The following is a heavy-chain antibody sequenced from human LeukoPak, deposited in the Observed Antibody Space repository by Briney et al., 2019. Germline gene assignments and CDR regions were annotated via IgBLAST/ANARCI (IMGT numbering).Heavy chain of an antibody. D-gene: IGHD6-19*01. CDR2: ISGSGGDT. CDR1: GFTFSTYP. J-gene: IGHJ4*02. CDR3: ATSSGWYPKYFDY. V-gene: IGHV3-23*01. Sequence: GGSLRLSCAASGFTFSTYPMSWVRQAPGKGLEWASAISGSGGDTYYADSVKGRFTISRDNSKNTLYLQMNSLRAEDTALYYCATSSGWYPKYFDYWGQGTLVTVSS.